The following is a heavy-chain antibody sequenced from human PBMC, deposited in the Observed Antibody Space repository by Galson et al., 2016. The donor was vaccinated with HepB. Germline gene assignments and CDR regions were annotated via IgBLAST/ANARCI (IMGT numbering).Heavy chain of an antibody. CDR2: TYYWSKGYY. V-gene: IGHV6-1*01. J-gene: IGHJ6*03. Sequence: CVIFGYTVSSNNAGWYWIRQSPSRGLKWLGKTYYWSKGYYDYSVSQNGRITISPDTSNNQYSLHLNSVTPEDTAVSSCAREPPVVSPTYDYYMDVWGEGTTVTVSS. D-gene: IGHD2-2*01. CDR3: AREPPVVSPTYDYYMDV. CDR1: GYTVSSNNAG.